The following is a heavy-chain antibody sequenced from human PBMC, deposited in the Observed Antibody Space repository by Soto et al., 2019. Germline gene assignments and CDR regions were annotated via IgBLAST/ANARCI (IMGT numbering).Heavy chain of an antibody. CDR3: AREAHSSSWYRKGPYYFDY. Sequence: GGSLRLPCAASGFTFSSYWMSWVRQAPGKGLEWVANIKQDGSEKYYVDSVKGRFTISRDNAKNSLYLQMNSLRAEDTAVYYCAREAHSSSWYRKGPYYFDYWGQGTLVTVSS. D-gene: IGHD6-13*01. CDR1: GFTFSSYW. V-gene: IGHV3-7*01. J-gene: IGHJ4*02. CDR2: IKQDGSEK.